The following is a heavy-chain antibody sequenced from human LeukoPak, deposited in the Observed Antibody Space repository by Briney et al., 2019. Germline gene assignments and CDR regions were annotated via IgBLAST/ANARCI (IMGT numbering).Heavy chain of an antibody. CDR2: IYTSGST. CDR1: GGSISSYY. D-gene: IGHD3-22*01. CDR3: ARDHTSYYDSRGWFDP. J-gene: IGHJ5*02. V-gene: IGHV4-4*08. Sequence: SETLSLTCTVSGGSISSYYWSWIRQPPGKGLEWIGYIYTSGSTNYNPSLKSRVTMPVDTSKNQFSLKLSSVTAADTAVYYCARDHTSYYDSRGWFDPWGQGTLVTVSS.